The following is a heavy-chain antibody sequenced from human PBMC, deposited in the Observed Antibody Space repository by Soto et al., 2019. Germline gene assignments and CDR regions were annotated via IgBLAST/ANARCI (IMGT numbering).Heavy chain of an antibody. V-gene: IGHV3-53*02. J-gene: IGHJ4*02. Sequence: EVQLVETGGGLIQPGGSLRLSCAASGFTVSSNYMSWVRQAPGTGLEWVSVIYSGGSTYYADSVKGRFTISRDNSKNTLYLQMNSLRSEDAAVYYFARDTVALDYWGQGTLVTVSS. D-gene: IGHD4-17*01. CDR3: ARDTVALDY. CDR1: GFTVSSNY. CDR2: IYSGGST.